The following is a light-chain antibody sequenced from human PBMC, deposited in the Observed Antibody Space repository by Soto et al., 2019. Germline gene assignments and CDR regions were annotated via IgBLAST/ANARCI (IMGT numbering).Light chain of an antibody. J-gene: IGLJ1*01. CDR2: EVS. CDR3: SSYTSSSIDHV. Sequence: QSALTQPASVSGSPGQSITISCTGTSSDVGGYNYVSGYQQHPGKAPKLMIYEVSNRPSGVSNRFSGSKSGNTASLTISGLQAEYEADYYCSSYTSSSIDHVFGTGTKRTLL. V-gene: IGLV2-14*01. CDR1: SSDVGGYNY.